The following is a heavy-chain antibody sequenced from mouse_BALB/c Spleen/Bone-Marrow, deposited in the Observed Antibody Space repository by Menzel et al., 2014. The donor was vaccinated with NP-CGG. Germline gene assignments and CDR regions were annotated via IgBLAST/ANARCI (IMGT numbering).Heavy chain of an antibody. CDR1: GFNIKDTY. J-gene: IGHJ4*01. CDR3: AGYYRYGYYAMDY. CDR2: IDPANGNT. Sequence: EVQRVESGAELVKPGASVKLSCTASGFNIKDTYMHWVKQRPEQGLEWIGRIDPANGNTKYDPKFQGKATITADTSSNTAYLQLSSLTSEDTAVYYCAGYYRYGYYAMDYWGQGTSVTVSS. D-gene: IGHD2-14*01. V-gene: IGHV14-3*02.